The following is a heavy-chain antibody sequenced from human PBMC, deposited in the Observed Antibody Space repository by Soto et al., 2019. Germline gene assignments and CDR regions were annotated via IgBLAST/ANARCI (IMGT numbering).Heavy chain of an antibody. V-gene: IGHV1-18*01. CDR2: ISAYNGNT. Sequence: VQLVQSGAEVKKPGASVKVSCKASGYTFTSYGISWVRQAPGQGREWMGWISAYNGNTNNAQKLQGRVTSTTDTSTSTAYMELRCLRSDDTAVYYCARFHVYDYYGMDVWGQGTTVTVSS. CDR1: GYTFTSYG. J-gene: IGHJ6*02. CDR3: ARFHVYDYYGMDV.